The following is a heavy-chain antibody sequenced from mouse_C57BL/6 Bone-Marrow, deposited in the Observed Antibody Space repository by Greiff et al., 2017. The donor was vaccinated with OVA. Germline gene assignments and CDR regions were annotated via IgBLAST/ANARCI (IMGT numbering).Heavy chain of an antibody. Sequence: VQLQQSGAELVRPGASVTLSCKASGYTFTDYEMHWVKQTPVHGLEWIGAIDPETGGTAYNQKFKGQAILTAAKSSSTAYMELRSLTSEDSAVYYCTRRYGSSDYWGQGTTLTVSS. CDR2: IDPETGGT. V-gene: IGHV1-15*01. J-gene: IGHJ2*01. D-gene: IGHD1-1*01. CDR3: TRRYGSSDY. CDR1: GYTFTDYE.